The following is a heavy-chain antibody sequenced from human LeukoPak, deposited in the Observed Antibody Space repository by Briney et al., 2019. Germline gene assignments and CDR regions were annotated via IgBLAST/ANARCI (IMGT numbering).Heavy chain of an antibody. CDR1: GYTFTGYY. CDR3: ARGGRGIQLWLDY. J-gene: IGHJ4*02. CDR2: IIPIFGTA. D-gene: IGHD5-18*01. V-gene: IGHV1-69*13. Sequence: SVKVSCKTSGYTFTGYYIHWVRQAPGQGLEWMGGIIPIFGTANYAQKFQGRVTITADESTSAAYMELSSLRSEDTAVYYCARGGRGIQLWLDYWGQGTLVTVSS.